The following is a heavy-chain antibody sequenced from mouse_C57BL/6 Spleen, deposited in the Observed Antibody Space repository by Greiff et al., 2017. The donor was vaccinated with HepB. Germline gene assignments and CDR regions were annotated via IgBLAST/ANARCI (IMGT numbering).Heavy chain of an antibody. CDR2: IDPETGGT. CDR3: TRVGYEYDVGY. J-gene: IGHJ2*01. V-gene: IGHV1-15*01. D-gene: IGHD2-4*01. Sequence: VQLQESGAELVRPGASVTLSCKASGYTFTDYEMHWVKQTPVHGLEWIGAIDPETGGTAYNQKFKGKAILTADKSSSTAYMELRSLTSEDSAVYYCTRVGYEYDVGYWGQGTTLTVSS. CDR1: GYTFTDYE.